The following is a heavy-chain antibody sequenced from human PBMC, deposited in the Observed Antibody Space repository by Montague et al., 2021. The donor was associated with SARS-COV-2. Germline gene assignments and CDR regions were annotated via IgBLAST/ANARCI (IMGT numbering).Heavy chain of an antibody. D-gene: IGHD3-10*01. CDR1: GYSINSNYY. Sequence: SETLSLTCTVSGYSINSNYYWGWIRQPPGKGLEWIGCSYHSGTTHYHPSLKSRVTISLDTSNNHFSLKVTSVTAADTAVYYCARAPYYGPGKPYQFDYWGRGTLVPVSS. J-gene: IGHJ4*02. CDR2: SYHSGTT. V-gene: IGHV4-38-2*02. CDR3: ARAPYYGPGKPYQFDY.